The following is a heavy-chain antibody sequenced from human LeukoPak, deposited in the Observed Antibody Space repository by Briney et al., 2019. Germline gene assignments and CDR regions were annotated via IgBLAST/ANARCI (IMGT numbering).Heavy chain of an antibody. CDR2: IHSGGTT. V-gene: IGHV3-53*01. D-gene: IGHD3-22*01. CDR3: ARMLISSGYYVDS. CDR1: GFTVSSNY. Sequence: GGSLRLSCAASGFTVSSNYMSWVRQAPGKGLEWVSVIHSGGTTYYADSVKGRFTISRDISKNTLYLQMDSLRVEDTAVYYCARMLISSGYYVDSWGQGTLVTVSS. J-gene: IGHJ4*02.